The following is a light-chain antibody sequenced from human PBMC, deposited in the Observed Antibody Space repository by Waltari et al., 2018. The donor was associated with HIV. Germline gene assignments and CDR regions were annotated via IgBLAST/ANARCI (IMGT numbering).Light chain of an antibody. CDR2: KDN. CDR3: QSADSSGAWV. V-gene: IGLV3-25*03. Sequence: SYDLTQPPSVSVSPGQPARIACSGDELPQHSSYWYQQRPGQAPVLLIYKDNERPSGIPERFSGSSSGTTVTLTITGVQADDEADYWCQSADSSGAWVFGGGTKLTVL. J-gene: IGLJ3*02. CDR1: ELPQHS.